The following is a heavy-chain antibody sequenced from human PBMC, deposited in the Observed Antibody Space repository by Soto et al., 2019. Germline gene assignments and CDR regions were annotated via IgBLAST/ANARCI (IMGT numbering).Heavy chain of an antibody. J-gene: IGHJ4*02. D-gene: IGHD6-25*01. V-gene: IGHV4-59*01. CDR1: GVSISSYF. CDR2: TYHRGST. Sequence: PSETLSLTCSVSGVSISSYFWIWIRQAPGGGLEWIGYTYHRGSTNYSPSLKSRVAISLDTSENQFSLKVNSVTAADTAVYYCARIGGYHGPLDYWGQGTPVTVSS. CDR3: ARIGGYHGPLDY.